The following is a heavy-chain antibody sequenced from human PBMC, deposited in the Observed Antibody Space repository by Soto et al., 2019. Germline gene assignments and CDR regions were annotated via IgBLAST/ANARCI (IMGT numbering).Heavy chain of an antibody. Sequence: QLQLRESGSRLVQPSQTLTLICSVSGDSITSGSYSWSWIRQAPGKGLEWIGNIHVTGYTSFSPSLRRRLTMSVDTSENPFSLSLNAVTAADTAVYYCARGGALRPYGHVPLAFWGQGTLVTVSS. CDR3: ARGGALRPYGHVPLAF. CDR2: IHVTGYT. V-gene: IGHV4-30-2*01. CDR1: GDSITSGSYS. J-gene: IGHJ4*02. D-gene: IGHD3-16*01.